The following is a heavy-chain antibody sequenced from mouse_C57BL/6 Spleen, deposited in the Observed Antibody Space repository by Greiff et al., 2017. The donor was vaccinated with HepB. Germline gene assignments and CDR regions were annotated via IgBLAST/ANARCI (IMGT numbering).Heavy chain of an antibody. V-gene: IGHV1-74*01. CDR3: AIRGIGFLFDY. CDR2: IHPSDSDT. D-gene: IGHD2-14*01. J-gene: IGHJ2*01. Sequence: VKLKQPGAELVKPGASVKVSCKASGYTFTSYWMHWVKQRPGQGLEWIGRIHPSDSDTNYNQKFKGKATLTVDKSSSTAYMQLSSLTSEDSAVYYCAIRGIGFLFDYWGQGTTLTVSS. CDR1: GYTFTSYW.